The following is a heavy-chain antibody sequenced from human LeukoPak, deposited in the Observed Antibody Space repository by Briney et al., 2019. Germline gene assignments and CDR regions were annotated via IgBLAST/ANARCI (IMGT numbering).Heavy chain of an antibody. CDR1: GFTFSSYA. V-gene: IGHV3-23*01. CDR2: ISGSGGST. D-gene: IGHD6-19*01. CDR3: AKDRGRSVSGTEFDY. J-gene: IGHJ4*02. Sequence: GGSLRLSCAASGFTFSSYAMSWVRQAPGKGLEWVSAISGSGGSTYYADSVKGRFTISRDTSKNTLYLQMDSLRAEDTAIYYCAKDRGRSVSGTEFDYWGQGTLLTVSS.